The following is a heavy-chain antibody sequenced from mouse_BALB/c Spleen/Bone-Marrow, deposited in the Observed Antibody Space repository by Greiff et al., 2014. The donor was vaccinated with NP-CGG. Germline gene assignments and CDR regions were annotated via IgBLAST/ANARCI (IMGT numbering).Heavy chain of an antibody. CDR2: IWADGST. CDR3: ARITTATGAMDY. D-gene: IGHD1-2*01. CDR1: GFSLTSYG. J-gene: IGHJ4*01. V-gene: IGHV2-9*02. Sequence: VKVVESGPGLVAPSQSLSISCTVSGFSLTSYGVHWVRQPPGKGLEWLVVIWADGSTNYNSALMSRLSISKDNSKSQVFLKMNSLQTDDTAMYYCARITTATGAMDYWGQGTSVTVSS.